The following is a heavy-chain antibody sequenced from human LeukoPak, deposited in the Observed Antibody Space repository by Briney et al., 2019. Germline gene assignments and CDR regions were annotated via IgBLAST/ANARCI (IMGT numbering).Heavy chain of an antibody. CDR3: ATDLITGAHGHY. D-gene: IGHD1-14*01. Sequence: EASVKVSCKVSGYTLTELSMHWVRQAPGKGLEWMGGFDPEDGETIYAQKFQGRVTMTEDTSTDTAYKELSSLRSEDTAVYYCATDLITGAHGHYWGQGTLVTVSS. CDR2: FDPEDGET. CDR1: GYTLTELS. V-gene: IGHV1-24*01. J-gene: IGHJ4*02.